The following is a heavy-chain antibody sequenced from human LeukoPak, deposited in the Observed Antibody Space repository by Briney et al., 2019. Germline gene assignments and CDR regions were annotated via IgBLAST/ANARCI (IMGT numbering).Heavy chain of an antibody. D-gene: IGHD2-15*01. Sequence: GASVEVSCKASGYTFTSYYMHWVRQAPGQGLEWMGIINPSGGSTSYAQKFQGRVTMTRDTSTSTVYMELSSLRSEDTAVYYCARDACSGGSCYSFDYWGQGTLVTVSS. J-gene: IGHJ4*02. CDR3: ARDACSGGSCYSFDY. CDR2: INPSGGST. CDR1: GYTFTSYY. V-gene: IGHV1-46*01.